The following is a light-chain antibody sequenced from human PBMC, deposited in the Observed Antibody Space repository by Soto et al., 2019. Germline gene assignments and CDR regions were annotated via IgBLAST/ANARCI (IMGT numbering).Light chain of an antibody. CDR3: QQYDNSPPFT. CDR1: QSVSNNY. J-gene: IGKJ2*01. Sequence: VLTQSPGTLSLSPGERATLSCRASQSVSNNYFAWYQQKPGQAPRLLIFGSSDRATGIPDRFSGSGSGTDFSLTISRLEPEDVAVYYCQQYDNSPPFTFGQGTKLEIK. CDR2: GSS. V-gene: IGKV3-20*01.